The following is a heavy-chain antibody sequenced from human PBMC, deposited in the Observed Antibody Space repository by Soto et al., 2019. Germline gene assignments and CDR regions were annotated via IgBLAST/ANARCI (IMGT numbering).Heavy chain of an antibody. Sequence: PGGSMRLSCAASGFTFSSYGMHWVRQAPGKGLEWVAVISYDGSNKYYADSVKGRFTISRDNSKNTLYLQMNSLRAEDTAVYYCSKPDTVYGDYFAHFDYWGQGTLVTVSP. CDR1: GFTFSSYG. CDR3: SKPDTVYGDYFAHFDY. V-gene: IGHV3-30*18. J-gene: IGHJ4*02. D-gene: IGHD4-17*01. CDR2: ISYDGSNK.